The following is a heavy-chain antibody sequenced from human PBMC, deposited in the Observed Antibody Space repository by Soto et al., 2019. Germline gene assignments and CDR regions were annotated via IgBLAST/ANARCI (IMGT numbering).Heavy chain of an antibody. D-gene: IGHD2-15*01. V-gene: IGHV4-30-4*01. J-gene: IGHJ5*02. Sequence: SETLSLTCPVSGDSISTVDYFWAWIRQPPGQALEYIGYIYKSTTTYYNPSFESRVAISLDTSKSQFSLNVTSVTAADTAVYFCARGRYCLTGRCLYNWFDPWGQGTLVTVSS. CDR2: IYKSTTT. CDR1: GDSISTVDYF. CDR3: ARGRYCLTGRCLYNWFDP.